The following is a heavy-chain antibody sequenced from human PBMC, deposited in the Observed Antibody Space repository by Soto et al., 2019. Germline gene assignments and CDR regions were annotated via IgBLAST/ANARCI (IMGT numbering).Heavy chain of an antibody. CDR1: GFTFSDYA. J-gene: IGHJ4*02. D-gene: IGHD6-19*01. Sequence: GGSLRLSCAASGFTFSDYAMHWVRQAPGKGLEWVAVVSHDGRYTHYADSVKGRFTISRDSSKNTVSLEMTSLRAEVTAFYYCAKGGRQWLVTSDFNYWGQGALVTVSS. CDR2: VSHDGRYT. V-gene: IGHV3-30*18. CDR3: AKGGRQWLVTSDFNY.